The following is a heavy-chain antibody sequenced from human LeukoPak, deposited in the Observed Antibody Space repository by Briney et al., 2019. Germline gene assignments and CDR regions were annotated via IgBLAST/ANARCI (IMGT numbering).Heavy chain of an antibody. Sequence: SETLSLTCTVSGGSISSGSYYWSWIRQPAGKGLEWIGRIYTSGSTNYNPSLKSRVTISVDASKNQFSLKLSSVTAADTAVYYCARPTSYYYYYMDVWGKGTTVIISS. J-gene: IGHJ6*03. V-gene: IGHV4-61*02. CDR3: ARPTSYYYYYMDV. CDR1: GGSISSGSYY. CDR2: IYTSGST. D-gene: IGHD3-16*01.